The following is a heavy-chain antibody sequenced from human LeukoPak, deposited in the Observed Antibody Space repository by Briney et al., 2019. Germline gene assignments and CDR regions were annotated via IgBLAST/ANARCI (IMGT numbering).Heavy chain of an antibody. J-gene: IGHJ4*02. CDR2: FDPEDGET. CDR3: ATTGRRNYYDSSGYYYAY. Sequence: ASVKVSCKVSGYTLTELSMHWVRQAPGKGLEWRGGFDPEDGETIYAQKFQGRVTMTEDTSTDTAYMELSSLRSEDTAVYYCATTGRRNYYDSSGYYYAYWGQGALVTVSS. D-gene: IGHD3-22*01. CDR1: GYTLTELS. V-gene: IGHV1-24*01.